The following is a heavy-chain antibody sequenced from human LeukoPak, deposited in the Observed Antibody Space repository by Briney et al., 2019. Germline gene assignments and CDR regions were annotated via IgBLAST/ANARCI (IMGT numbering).Heavy chain of an antibody. CDR1: GFTFSSYS. V-gene: IGHV3-30*18. CDR2: ISYDGSNK. J-gene: IGHJ4*02. CDR3: AKEGDDIVVVPAF. Sequence: PGGSLRLSCAASGFTFSSYSMNWVRQAPGKGLEWVAVISYDGSNKYYADSVKGRFTISRDNSKNTLYLQMNSLRAEDTAVYYCAKEGDDIVVVPAFWGQGTLVTVSS. D-gene: IGHD2-2*01.